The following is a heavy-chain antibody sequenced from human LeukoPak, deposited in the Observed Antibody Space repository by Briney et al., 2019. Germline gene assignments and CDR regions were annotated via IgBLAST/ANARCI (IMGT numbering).Heavy chain of an antibody. Sequence: PETLSLTRAVYSGCLSGYNWSWIRDPPGKGLEWIGENNHIGSTNYNPSLTSRVTISVDTSKYQFSLKLSSVTAADTAVYYCARVRRSLLWLGETLRNWYFDLWGRGTLVTVSS. CDR2: NNHIGST. V-gene: IGHV4-34*01. J-gene: IGHJ2*01. CDR3: ARVRRSLLWLGETLRNWYFDL. D-gene: IGHD3-10*01. CDR1: SGCLSGYN.